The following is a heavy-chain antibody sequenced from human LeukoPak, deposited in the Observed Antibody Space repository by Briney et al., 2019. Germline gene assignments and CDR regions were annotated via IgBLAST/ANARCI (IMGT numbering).Heavy chain of an antibody. J-gene: IGHJ4*02. CDR1: GYTFTSYG. CDR2: ISAYNGNT. D-gene: IGHD5-24*01. Sequence: ASVKVSCKASGYTFTSYGISWVRQAPGQGLEWMGWISAYNGNTNYAQKLQGRVTMTTDTSTSTAYMELRSLRSDDTAVYYCARVGPHRKMATTRYYFDYWGRGTLVTVSS. V-gene: IGHV1-18*01. CDR3: ARVGPHRKMATTRYYFDY.